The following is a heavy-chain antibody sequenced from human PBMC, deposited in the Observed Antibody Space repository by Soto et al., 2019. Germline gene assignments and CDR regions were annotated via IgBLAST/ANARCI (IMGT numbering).Heavy chain of an antibody. D-gene: IGHD3-22*01. J-gene: IGHJ5*02. CDR3: SNLRSIGEVADPRWFDL. V-gene: IGHV3-23*01. Sequence: SQRLSFSASVSPVPSYSFSWARPPPGKGLEWVSAISGSGGRTYYAGSVKGRFTSSRDNSKNTMYLQMNSLRAEVTAVYYCSNLRSIGEVADPRWFDLSGEG. CDR2: ISGSGGRT. CDR1: VSPVPSYS.